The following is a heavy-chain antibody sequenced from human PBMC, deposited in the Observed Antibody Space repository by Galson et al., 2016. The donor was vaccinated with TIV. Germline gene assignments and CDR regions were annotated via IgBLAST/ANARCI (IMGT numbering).Heavy chain of an antibody. CDR1: GGTFSSYV. J-gene: IGHJ6*02. V-gene: IGHV1-69*13. D-gene: IGHD5-18*01. CDR2: IIPLFRTT. Sequence: SVKVSCKASGGTFSSYVFNWVRLAPGQGLEWMGGIIPLFRTTNYAQKFQGRVTITADESTNTAYMELNSLRSGDTAVYYCASDRNTAFDTYHYYYGMDVWGHGTTVTAAS. CDR3: ASDRNTAFDTYHYYYGMDV.